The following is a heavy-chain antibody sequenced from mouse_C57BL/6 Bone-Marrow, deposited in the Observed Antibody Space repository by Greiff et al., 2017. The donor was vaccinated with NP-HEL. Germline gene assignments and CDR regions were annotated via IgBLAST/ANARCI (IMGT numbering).Heavy chain of an antibody. Sequence: QVQLQQPGAELVKPGASVKLSCKASGYTFTSYWMHWVKQRPGQGLEWIGMIHPNSGSTNYNEKFKGKATLTVDKSSSTAYRQLSSLTSEDSAVYYCARGLLWLRRRDYYAMDYWGQGTSVTVSS. J-gene: IGHJ4*01. CDR1: GYTFTSYW. CDR2: IHPNSGST. D-gene: IGHD2-2*01. V-gene: IGHV1-64*01. CDR3: ARGLLWLRRRDYYAMDY.